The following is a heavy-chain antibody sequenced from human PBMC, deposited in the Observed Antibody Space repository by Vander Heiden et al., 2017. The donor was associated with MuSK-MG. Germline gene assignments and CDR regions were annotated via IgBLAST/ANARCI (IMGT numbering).Heavy chain of an antibody. V-gene: IGHV1-3*04. J-gene: IGHJ4*02. D-gene: IGHD2-15*01. CDR2: IYTVNGNT. CDR1: GYTFTSDA. CDR3: TRGSGRGWDY. Sequence: QVQLVQSGAEVKKSGASVSISCKTSGYTFTSDAIHWARQAPGQRPEWMGWIYTVNGNTKYSQKCQGRVTFNRDTSASTVYMELRSLTSEDTAVYYCTRGSGRGWDYWGQGTLVTVSS.